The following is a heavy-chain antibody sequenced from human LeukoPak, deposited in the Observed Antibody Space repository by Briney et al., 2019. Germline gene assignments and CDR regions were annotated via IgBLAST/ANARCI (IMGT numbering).Heavy chain of an antibody. J-gene: IGHJ4*02. D-gene: IGHD3-10*01. CDR3: ARGHMVRGVIIIRWGKKYFDY. Sequence: SETLSLTCLVSGYSISSGSCWGWIRQPPGKGLEWIGTIYHSGRTYYNPSLKSRVTISVDTSKNQFSLKLSSVTAADTAVYYCARGHMVRGVIIIRWGKKYFDYWGQGTLVTVSS. V-gene: IGHV4-38-2*02. CDR1: GYSISSGSC. CDR2: IYHSGRT.